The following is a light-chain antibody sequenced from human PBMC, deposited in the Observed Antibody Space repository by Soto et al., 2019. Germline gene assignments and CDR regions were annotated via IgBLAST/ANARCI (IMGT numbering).Light chain of an antibody. V-gene: IGLV2-8*01. J-gene: IGLJ2*01. CDR3: SSYAGSNIVV. Sequence: QSALTQPPSASGSPGQSVTISCTGTSSDVGGYNFVSWYQQHPGKAPKLMIYEVSERPSGVPDRFSGSKSGNTASLTVSGLQAADEADYYCSSYAGSNIVVFGGGTKVTVL. CDR1: SSDVGGYNF. CDR2: EVS.